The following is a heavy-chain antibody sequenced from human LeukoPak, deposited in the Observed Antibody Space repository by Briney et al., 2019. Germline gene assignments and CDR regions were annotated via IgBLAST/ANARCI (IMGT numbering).Heavy chain of an antibody. D-gene: IGHD7-27*01. J-gene: IGHJ4*02. CDR3: AKDRANWAIDD. CDR1: GFIVSGDF. Sequence: GGSLRLSCAASGFIVSGDFMSWVRQAPGKGLEWVSVIYSDGSTYYADSVKGRFTISRDNSKNTLDLQMTGLRVEGTAVYYCAKDRANWAIDDWGQGTQVTVSS. V-gene: IGHV3-53*01. CDR2: IYSDGST.